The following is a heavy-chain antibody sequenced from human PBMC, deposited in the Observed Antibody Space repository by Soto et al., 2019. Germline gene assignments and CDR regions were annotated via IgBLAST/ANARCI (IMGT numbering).Heavy chain of an antibody. J-gene: IGHJ6*02. Sequence: ASVKVSCKASGYTFTSYGISWVRQDPGQVLEWSGWTSAYNGNTNYAQKLQGRVTMTTDTSTSTAYMELRSLRSDDTAVYYCARDYYDNSGYYNRRDGMDVWGQGTTVTVSS. V-gene: IGHV1-18*01. D-gene: IGHD3-22*01. CDR2: TSAYNGNT. CDR3: ARDYYDNSGYYNRRDGMDV. CDR1: GYTFTSYG.